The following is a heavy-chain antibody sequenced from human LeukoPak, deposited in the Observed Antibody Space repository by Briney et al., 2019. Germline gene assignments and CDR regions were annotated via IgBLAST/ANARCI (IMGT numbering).Heavy chain of an antibody. V-gene: IGHV3-23*01. CDR1: GFTFSTYA. CDR3: AKDGKVGAASYYYDY. Sequence: GGSLRLSCAASGFTFSTYAMSWVRQAPGKGLEWVSIISDSGDNTYYADSVKGRFTISRDNSKHTLYPQMISLRAEDTAVYYCAKDGKVGAASYYYDYWGQGAQVTVSS. D-gene: IGHD6-13*01. CDR2: ISDSGDNT. J-gene: IGHJ4*02.